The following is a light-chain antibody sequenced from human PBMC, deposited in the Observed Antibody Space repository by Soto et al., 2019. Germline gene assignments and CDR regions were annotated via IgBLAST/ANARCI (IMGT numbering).Light chain of an antibody. Sequence: DIQITQSPSSLSASVGDRVTITCRASQDISFYVAWYQQKPGKVPNLLIYAASTLQSGVPSRFSGSGSGTHFTLTISSLQPEDVATYYCQNHNSAPYTFAQGTNLEIK. J-gene: IGKJ2*01. V-gene: IGKV1-27*01. CDR1: QDISFY. CDR2: AAS. CDR3: QNHNSAPYT.